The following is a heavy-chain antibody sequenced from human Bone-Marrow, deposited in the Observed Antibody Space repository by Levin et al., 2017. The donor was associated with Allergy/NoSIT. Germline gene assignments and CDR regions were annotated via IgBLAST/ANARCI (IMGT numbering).Heavy chain of an antibody. CDR2: IFTSGST. V-gene: IGHV4-4*07. Sequence: SETLSLTCTVSGGSISDYSWTWIRQPAGKGLEWIGRIFTSGSTNYNPSLKSRVTMSIDTSKNQFSLRLTSVTAADTAVYYCARERKVRVTKETVKWGFDYWGQGTLVTVSS. CDR1: GGSISDYS. J-gene: IGHJ4*02. D-gene: IGHD4-11*01. CDR3: ARERKVRVTKETVKWGFDY.